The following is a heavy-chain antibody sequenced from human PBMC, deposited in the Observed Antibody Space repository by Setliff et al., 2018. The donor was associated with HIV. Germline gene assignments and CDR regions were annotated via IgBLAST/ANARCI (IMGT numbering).Heavy chain of an antibody. CDR1: GVSTSSSSYY. CDR2: IFYSGST. J-gene: IGHJ4*02. CDR3: ARHWGSSGWIGY. D-gene: IGHD6-19*01. V-gene: IGHV4-39*01. Sequence: SETLSLTCIVSGVSTSSSSYYWGWIRQPPGKGLEWIGNIFYSGSTFYNPSLKSRVTISVDTSKNQFSLKLTSVTAADTAVYYCARHWGSSGWIGYWGQGTLVTVS.